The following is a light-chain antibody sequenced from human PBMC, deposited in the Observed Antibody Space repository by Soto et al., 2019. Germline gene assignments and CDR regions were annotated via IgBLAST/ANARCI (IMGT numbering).Light chain of an antibody. J-gene: IGKJ1*01. Sequence: ETVLTQYPGTLSLSPGDRTTLSCRASQSVRNNYLAWLQQKPGQSPSLLISGASTRAPGVPETFSGSGSGTDFTLTISRLEPEACAVYYCQQYGGSRTFGQGNKLE. CDR3: QQYGGSRT. CDR1: QSVRNNY. V-gene: IGKV3-20*01. CDR2: GAS.